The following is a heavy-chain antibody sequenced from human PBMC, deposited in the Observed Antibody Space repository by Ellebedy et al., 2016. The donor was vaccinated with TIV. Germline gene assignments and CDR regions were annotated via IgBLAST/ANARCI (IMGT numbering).Heavy chain of an antibody. D-gene: IGHD3-16*02. J-gene: IGHJ6*02. CDR1: GFTFSDYY. CDR2: ISSSGSTI. CDR3: ARDVGGPDYVWGSYLLYGMDV. Sequence: PGGSLRLSCAASGFTFSDYYMSWIRQAPGKGLEWVSYISSSGSTIYYADSVKGRFTISRDNAKNSLYLQMNSLRAEDTAVYYCARDVGGPDYVWGSYLLYGMDVWGQGTTVTVSS. V-gene: IGHV3-11*01.